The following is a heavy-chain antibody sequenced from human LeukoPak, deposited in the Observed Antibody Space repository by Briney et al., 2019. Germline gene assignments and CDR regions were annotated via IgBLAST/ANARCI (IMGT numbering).Heavy chain of an antibody. CDR3: ARRTYTNNYYFDY. D-gene: IGHD1-1*01. J-gene: IGHJ4*02. Sequence: SETLSLTCAVHGGSFSGYYWSWIRQPPGKGLEWIGEINHSGSTNYNPSLKSRVTISVDTSKNQFSLKLTSVTAADTALYFCARRTYTNNYYFDYWGQGTLVTVSS. CDR2: INHSGST. CDR1: GGSFSGYY. V-gene: IGHV4-34*01.